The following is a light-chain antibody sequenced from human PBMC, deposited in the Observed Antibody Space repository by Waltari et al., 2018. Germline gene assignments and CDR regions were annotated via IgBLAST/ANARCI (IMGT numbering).Light chain of an antibody. J-gene: IGKJ1*01. CDR3: QQYNNWPPGM. CDR1: QSVSSS. CDR2: GTS. Sequence: EIVMTQSPAPLSVSPGEGATLSCRASQSVSSSLAWYQQKPGQAPRLLIYGTSTRATGIPARFSGSGSGTEFSLTISSLQSEDFAVYYCQQYNNWPPGMFGQGTKVEIK. V-gene: IGKV3-15*01.